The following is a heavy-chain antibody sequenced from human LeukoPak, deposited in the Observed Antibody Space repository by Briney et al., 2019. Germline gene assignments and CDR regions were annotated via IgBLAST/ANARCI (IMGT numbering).Heavy chain of an antibody. CDR2: LYHSDSA. CDR1: GYSISNGYD. J-gene: IGHJ6*03. Sequence: SETLSLTCAVSGYSISNGYDWVWIRQPPGRGLEWIGSLYHSDSAYYNTSLRSRVSMSVDTSKNHFSLTLSFVTAADTAVYYCARQHDSYYYYYIDVWGSGTTVTVSS. V-gene: IGHV4-38-2*01. CDR3: ARQHDSYYYYYIDV.